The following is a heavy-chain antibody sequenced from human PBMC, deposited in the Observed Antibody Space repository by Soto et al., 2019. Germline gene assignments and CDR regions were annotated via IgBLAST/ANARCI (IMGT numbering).Heavy chain of an antibody. V-gene: IGHV1-18*01. J-gene: IGHJ4*02. D-gene: IGHD6-19*01. CDR2: ISAYNGNT. CDR1: GYTFTSYG. Sequence: QVQLVQSGAEVKKPGASVKVSCKASGYTFTSYGISWVRQAPGQGLEWMGWISAYNGNTKYTQKLQGRVTMTTDTSTSTGYMELRSLRSDNTAVYYCARDLAVGLVDYWGQGTLVTVSS. CDR3: ARDLAVGLVDY.